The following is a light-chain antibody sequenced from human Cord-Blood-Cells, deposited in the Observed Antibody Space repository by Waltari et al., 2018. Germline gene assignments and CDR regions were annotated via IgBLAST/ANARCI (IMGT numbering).Light chain of an antibody. Sequence: QSALTQPASVSGSPGQSITISCPGTSSDVGRYNLVSCYPQHPGKAPKLMIYEGSKRPSGVSNRFSGSKSGNTASLTISGLQAEDEADYYCCSYAGSSTYVVFGGGTKLTVL. J-gene: IGLJ2*01. CDR2: EGS. V-gene: IGLV2-23*01. CDR3: CSYAGSSTYVV. CDR1: SSDVGRYNL.